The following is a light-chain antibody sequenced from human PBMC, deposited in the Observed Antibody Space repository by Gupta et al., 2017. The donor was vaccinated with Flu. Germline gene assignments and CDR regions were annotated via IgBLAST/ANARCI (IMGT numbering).Light chain of an antibody. CDR2: AAS. Sequence: PSSLSASVGDRVTITCRASQGISSYLDWYQQKPGKAPKLLIYAASSLQSGVPSRFSGSGSGTDFTLTISSLQPEDFATYYCQQSHSTPRTFGQGTKVEIK. CDR1: QGISSY. CDR3: QQSHSTPRT. V-gene: IGKV1-39*01. J-gene: IGKJ1*01.